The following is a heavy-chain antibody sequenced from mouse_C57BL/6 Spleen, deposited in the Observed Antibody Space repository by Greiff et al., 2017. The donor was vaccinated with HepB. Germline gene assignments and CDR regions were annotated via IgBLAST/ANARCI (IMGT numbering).Heavy chain of an antibody. CDR3: ARSDYGNYVPWFAY. J-gene: IGHJ3*01. CDR1: GYTFTSYW. D-gene: IGHD2-1*01. CDR2: IDPSDSYT. Sequence: QVQLQQSGAELVMPGASVKLSCKASGYTFTSYWMHWVKQRPGQGLEWIGEIDPSDSYTNYNQKFKGKSTLTVDKSSSTAYMQLSSLTSEDSAVYYCARSDYGNYVPWFAYWGQGTLVTVSA. V-gene: IGHV1-69*01.